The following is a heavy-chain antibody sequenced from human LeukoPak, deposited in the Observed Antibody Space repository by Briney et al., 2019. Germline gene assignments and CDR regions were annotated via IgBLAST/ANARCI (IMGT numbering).Heavy chain of an antibody. CDR3: AKDPLYDSSGYLDY. Sequence: GGSLRLSCAASGFTFSSYAMSWVRQAPGKGLEWVSATSGSGGSTYYADSVKGRFTISRDNSKNTLYLQMNSLRAEDTAVYYCAKDPLYDSSGYLDYWGQGTLVTVSS. D-gene: IGHD3-22*01. CDR1: GFTFSSYA. V-gene: IGHV3-23*01. J-gene: IGHJ4*02. CDR2: TSGSGGST.